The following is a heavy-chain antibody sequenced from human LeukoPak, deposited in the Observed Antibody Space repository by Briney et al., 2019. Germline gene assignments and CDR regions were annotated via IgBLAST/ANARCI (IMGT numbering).Heavy chain of an antibody. Sequence: ASVKVSCKASGYTFTGYYIHWVRQAPGQGLEWMGWINPNSGDTHSAQTFEGRLTMTRDTSISTAYMELSRLRSDDTAVYYCARDSAAVDAFDIWGQGTMVTVSS. V-gene: IGHV1-2*02. CDR1: GYTFTGYY. CDR3: ARDSAAVDAFDI. D-gene: IGHD6-13*01. J-gene: IGHJ3*02. CDR2: INPNSGDT.